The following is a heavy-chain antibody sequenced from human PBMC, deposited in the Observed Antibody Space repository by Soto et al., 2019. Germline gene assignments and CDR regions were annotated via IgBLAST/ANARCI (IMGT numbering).Heavy chain of an antibody. D-gene: IGHD3-16*01. CDR1: GFTFSRYA. J-gene: IGHJ3*02. CDR3: VYDGNI. Sequence: QVQLVESGGGVVQPGRSLRLSCAASGFTFSRYAMHWVRQAPGKGLEWVAVISYDGSNKYYGDAVKGRFTISRDNSKNTLYLQMNSLGAEDTALYYCVYDGNIWGQGTMVTVSS. V-gene: IGHV3-30-3*01. CDR2: ISYDGSNK.